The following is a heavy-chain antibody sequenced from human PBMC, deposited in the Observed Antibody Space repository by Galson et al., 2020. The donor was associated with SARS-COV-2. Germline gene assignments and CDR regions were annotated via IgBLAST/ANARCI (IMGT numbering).Heavy chain of an antibody. D-gene: IGHD3-10*01. CDR1: GFTFGNYW. V-gene: IGHV3-7*01. CDR3: ARATYPAGSDY. CDR2: IKEDGSEK. Sequence: GGSLRLSCAASGFTFGNYWMRWVRQAPGKGLEWVANIKEDGSEKDYVDSVKGRFTISRDNAKNSLYLEMNSLKAEDTAVYYCARATYPAGSDYWGQGTLVTVSA. J-gene: IGHJ4*02.